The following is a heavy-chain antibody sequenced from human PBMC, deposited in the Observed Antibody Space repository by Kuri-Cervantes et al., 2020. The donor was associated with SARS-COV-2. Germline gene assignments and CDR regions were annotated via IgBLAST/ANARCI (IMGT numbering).Heavy chain of an antibody. Sequence: GESLKISCAASGFTFSSYAMSWVRQAPGKGLEWVSAISGSGGSTYYADSVKGRFTISRDNSKNTLYLQMNNLRAEDTAVYYCAKDPYDFWSGYYLYYFDYWGQGTLVTVSS. D-gene: IGHD3-3*01. J-gene: IGHJ4*02. CDR2: ISGSGGST. CDR1: GFTFSSYA. V-gene: IGHV3-23*01. CDR3: AKDPYDFWSGYYLYYFDY.